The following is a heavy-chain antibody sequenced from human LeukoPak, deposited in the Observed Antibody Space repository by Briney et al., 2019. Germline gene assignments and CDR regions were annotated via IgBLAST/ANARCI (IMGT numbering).Heavy chain of an antibody. CDR2: ISSSGSTI. V-gene: IGHV3-48*03. J-gene: IGHJ3*02. Sequence: GGSLRLSCAASGFTFSSYEMNWVRQAPGKGLEGVSYISSSGSTIYYADSVKGRFAISRDNAKNSLYLQMNSLRAENTAFYYCARGGQGYDFWSGPSNAFDIWGQGTMVTVSS. D-gene: IGHD3-3*01. CDR1: GFTFSSYE. CDR3: ARGGQGYDFWSGPSNAFDI.